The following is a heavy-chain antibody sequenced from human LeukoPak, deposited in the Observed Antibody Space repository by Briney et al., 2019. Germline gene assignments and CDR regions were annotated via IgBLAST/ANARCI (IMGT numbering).Heavy chain of an antibody. CDR2: ISSSSSYI. CDR3: ARTAAAGTFNWFDP. Sequence: GGSLRLSCAASGFTFSSYAMSWVRQAPGKGLEWVSSISSSSSYIYYADSVKGRFTISRDNAKNSLYLQMNSLRAEDTAVYYCARTAAAGTFNWFDPWGQGTLVTVSS. D-gene: IGHD6-13*01. CDR1: GFTFSSYA. V-gene: IGHV3-21*01. J-gene: IGHJ5*02.